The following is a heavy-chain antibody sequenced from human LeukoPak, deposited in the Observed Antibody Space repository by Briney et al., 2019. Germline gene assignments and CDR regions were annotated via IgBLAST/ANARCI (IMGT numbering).Heavy chain of an antibody. Sequence: GGSLRLSCAASGFTFSSYAMSWVRQAPGKGLEWVSVISGSVGSTYYADSVKGRFTISRDNSENTLYLQMNSLSAEDTAVYYCAKESPSPSIAAAGTVYWGQGTLVTVSS. J-gene: IGHJ4*02. V-gene: IGHV3-23*01. CDR2: ISGSVGST. CDR3: AKESPSPSIAAAGTVY. D-gene: IGHD6-13*01. CDR1: GFTFSSYA.